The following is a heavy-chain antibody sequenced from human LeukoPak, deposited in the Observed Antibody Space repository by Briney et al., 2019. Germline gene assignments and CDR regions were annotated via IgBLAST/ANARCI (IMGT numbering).Heavy chain of an antibody. Sequence: SETLSLTCAVYGGSFSGYYWSWIRQPPGKGLEWIGEINHSGSTNYNPSLKSRVTISVDTSKNQFSLKLSPVTAADTAVYYCARQIVVVPAAMWDYYYYYMDVWGKGTTVTVSS. CDR2: INHSGST. V-gene: IGHV4-34*01. CDR3: ARQIVVVPAAMWDYYYYYMDV. D-gene: IGHD2-2*01. J-gene: IGHJ6*03. CDR1: GGSFSGYY.